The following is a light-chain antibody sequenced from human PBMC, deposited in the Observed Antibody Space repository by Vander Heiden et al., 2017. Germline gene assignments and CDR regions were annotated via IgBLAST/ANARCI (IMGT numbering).Light chain of an antibody. CDR2: AAS. J-gene: IGKJ3*01. CDR3: QQLNSYPPFT. V-gene: IGKV1-9*01. Sequence: IQLTQSPSSLSASVGDRVTIPCRASQGISSYLAWYQQKPGKAPKLLIYAASTLQSGVPSRFSGSGSGTDFTLTISSLQPEDFATYYCQQLNSYPPFTFGHGTKVDIK. CDR1: QGISSY.